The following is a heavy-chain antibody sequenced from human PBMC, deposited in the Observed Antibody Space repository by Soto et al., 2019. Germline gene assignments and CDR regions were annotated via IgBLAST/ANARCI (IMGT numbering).Heavy chain of an antibody. CDR2: IYHSGST. D-gene: IGHD7-27*01. Sequence: LLTKPLTCAVSGGTSSSGGCSWSWIQKPPGKGLEWIGYIYHSGSTYYSASLKSRFTISVDTSKNQFSLTLSFVTAADTAVFYFSTMGTPATGFFCLFYYWGQGTLVTV. CDR3: STMGTPATGFFCLFYY. CDR1: GGTSSSGGCS. J-gene: IGHJ4*02. V-gene: IGHV4-30-2*05.